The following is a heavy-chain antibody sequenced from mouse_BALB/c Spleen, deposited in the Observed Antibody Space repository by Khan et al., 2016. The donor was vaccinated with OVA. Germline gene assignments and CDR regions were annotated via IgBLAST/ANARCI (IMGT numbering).Heavy chain of an antibody. CDR1: GFTFSDYY. CDR3: ARDDGYYLYFAY. CDR2: ISDGGSYT. D-gene: IGHD2-3*01. J-gene: IGHJ3*01. V-gene: IGHV5-4*02. Sequence: EVQLVESGGGLVKPGGSLKLSCAASGFTFSDYYMYWVRQTPEKRLEWVATISDGGSYTYYPDSVKGRFTISRDNAKNNLYLQRSRLKSEDKAIYYCARDDGYYLYFAYWGQGTLVTGSA.